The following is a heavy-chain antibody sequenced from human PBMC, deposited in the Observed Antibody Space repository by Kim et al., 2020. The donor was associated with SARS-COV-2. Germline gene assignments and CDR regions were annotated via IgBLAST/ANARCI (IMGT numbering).Heavy chain of an antibody. J-gene: IGHJ4*02. CDR2: IYYSGST. CDR3: ARDTGTRVDY. D-gene: IGHD1-7*01. CDR1: GGSISSGGYY. V-gene: IGHV4-31*03. Sequence: SETLSLTCTVSGGSISSGGYYWSWIRQHPGKGLEWIGYIYYSGSTYYNPSLKSRVTISVDTSKNQFSLKLSSVTAADTAVYYCARDTGTRVDYWGLGTLVTVSS.